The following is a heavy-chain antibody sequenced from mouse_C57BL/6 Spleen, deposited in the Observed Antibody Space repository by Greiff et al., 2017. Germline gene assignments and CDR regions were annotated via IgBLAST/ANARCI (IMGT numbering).Heavy chain of an antibody. CDR3: ASSANWELNFDY. CDR1: GYTFTSYW. CDR2: IYPGSGST. V-gene: IGHV1-55*01. J-gene: IGHJ2*01. Sequence: QVQLQQPGAELVKPGASVKMSCKASGYTFTSYWITWVKQRPGQGLEWIGDIYPGSGSTNYNEKFKSKATLTVDTSSSTAYMQLSSLTSEDSAVYYCASSANWELNFDYWGKGTTLTVAS. D-gene: IGHD4-1*01.